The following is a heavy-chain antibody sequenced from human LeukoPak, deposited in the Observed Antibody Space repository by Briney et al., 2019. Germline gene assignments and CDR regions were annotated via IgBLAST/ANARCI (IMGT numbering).Heavy chain of an antibody. CDR1: GGSISSGAYY. D-gene: IGHD3-10*01. CDR3: ARVSGGSGIWYFDL. Sequence: PSQTLSLTCTVSGGSISSGAYYWSWIRQYPGKGLEWIGYISYSGTTYYNPSLKSRVTMSVDTSKNQFSLKLSSVTAADTAVYYCARVSGGSGIWYFDLWGRGTLVTVSS. V-gene: IGHV4-31*03. J-gene: IGHJ2*01. CDR2: ISYSGTT.